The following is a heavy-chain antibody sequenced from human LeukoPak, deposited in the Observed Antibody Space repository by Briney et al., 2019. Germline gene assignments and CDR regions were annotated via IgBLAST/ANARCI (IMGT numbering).Heavy chain of an antibody. D-gene: IGHD3-10*01. Sequence: SVKVSCKASGGTFSSYAISWVRQAPGQGLEWMGRIIPILGIANYAQKFQGRVTITADKSTSTAYMELSSLRSEDTAVYYCAIDRGTMVRGVHDYWGQGTLVTVSS. CDR1: GGTFSSYA. J-gene: IGHJ4*02. CDR2: IIPILGIA. V-gene: IGHV1-69*04. CDR3: AIDRGTMVRGVHDY.